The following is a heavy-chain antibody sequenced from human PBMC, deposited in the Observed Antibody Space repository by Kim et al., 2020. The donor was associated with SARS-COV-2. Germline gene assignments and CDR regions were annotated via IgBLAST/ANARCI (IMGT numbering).Heavy chain of an antibody. Sequence: SETLSLTCAVSGGSISSSNWWSWVRQPPGKGLEWIGEIYHSGSTNYNPSLKSRVTISVDKSKNQFSLKLSSVTAADTAVYYCARRTTYYDILTGYPLIDYWGQGTLVTVSS. J-gene: IGHJ4*02. V-gene: IGHV4-4*02. CDR3: ARRTTYYDILTGYPLIDY. CDR2: IYHSGST. D-gene: IGHD3-9*01. CDR1: GGSISSSNW.